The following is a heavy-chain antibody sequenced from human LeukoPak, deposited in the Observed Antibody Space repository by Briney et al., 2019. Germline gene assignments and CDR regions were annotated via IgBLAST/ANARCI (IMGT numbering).Heavy chain of an antibody. CDR1: GGSISSYY. CDR2: IYTSGSN. CDR3: ARGPNCSSTSCYDTPYYFDY. Sequence: SETLSLTCTVSGGSISSYYWRWIRQPAGKGLEWIGLIYTSGSNNYNPSLKSRVTMSVDTSKNQSSMKLSSVTAADTAVYYCARGPNCSSTSCYDTPYYFDYWGQGTLVTVSS. D-gene: IGHD2-2*01. V-gene: IGHV4-4*07. J-gene: IGHJ4*02.